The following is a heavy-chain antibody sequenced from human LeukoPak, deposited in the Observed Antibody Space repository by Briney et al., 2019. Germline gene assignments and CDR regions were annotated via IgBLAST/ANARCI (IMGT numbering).Heavy chain of an antibody. Sequence: PSQTLSLTCTVSGGSIRSGSYYWSWIRQPAGKGLEWIGRIYTSGSTNYNPSLKSRVTISVDTTKNQFSLKLSSVTAADTAVYYCARYPYYYDSSGYYYSRAYYYYYMDIWGKGTTVTVSS. J-gene: IGHJ6*03. CDR1: GGSIRSGSYY. V-gene: IGHV4-61*02. CDR2: IYTSGST. D-gene: IGHD3-22*01. CDR3: ARYPYYYDSSGYYYSRAYYYYYMDI.